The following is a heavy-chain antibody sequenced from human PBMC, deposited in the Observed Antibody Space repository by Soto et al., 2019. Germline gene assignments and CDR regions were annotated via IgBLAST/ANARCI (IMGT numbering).Heavy chain of an antibody. J-gene: IGHJ4*02. Sequence: ECLRLSCAACGFTFSSYSMSGVRQAPGKGLEWVSAISGSGGSTYYADSVKGRFTISRDNSKNTLYLQMNSLRAEDTAVYYCAKGSHLSDIEVAAPQAPNYWGQGTLVTVSS. CDR3: AKGSHLSDIEVAAPQAPNY. V-gene: IGHV3-23*01. D-gene: IGHD6-19*01. CDR2: ISGSGGST. CDR1: GFTFSSYS.